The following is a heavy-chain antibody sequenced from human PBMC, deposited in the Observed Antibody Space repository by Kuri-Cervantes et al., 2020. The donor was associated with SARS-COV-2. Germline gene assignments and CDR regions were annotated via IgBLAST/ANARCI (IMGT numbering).Heavy chain of an antibody. CDR1: GGTFSSYA. V-gene: IGHV3-30-3*01. J-gene: IGHJ2*01. CDR2: ISYDGSNK. D-gene: IGHD3-22*01. CDR3: ARELGHDSTFSL. Sequence: SCKASGGTFSSYAMHWVRQAPGKGLEWVAVISYDGSNKYYADSVKGRFTISRDNSKNTLYLQMNSLRAEDTAVYYCARELGHDSTFSLWGRGTLVTVSS.